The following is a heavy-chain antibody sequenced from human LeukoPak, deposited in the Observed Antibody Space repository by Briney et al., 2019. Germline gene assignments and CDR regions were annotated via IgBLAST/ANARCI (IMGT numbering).Heavy chain of an antibody. CDR2: IYSGGST. CDR1: GFTVSSNY. CDR3: ARPGIAVAGHYFDY. D-gene: IGHD6-19*01. Sequence: GGSLRLSCAASGFTVSSNYMSWVRQAPGKGLEWVSVIYSGGSTYYADSVKGRFTISRDNSKNTLYLQMNSLRAEDTAVYYCARPGIAVAGHYFDYWGQGTLVTVSS. J-gene: IGHJ4*02. V-gene: IGHV3-66*04.